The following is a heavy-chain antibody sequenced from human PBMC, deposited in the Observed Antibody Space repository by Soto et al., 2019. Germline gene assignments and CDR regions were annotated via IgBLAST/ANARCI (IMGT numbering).Heavy chain of an antibody. J-gene: IGHJ6*02. CDR2: IYYTASTT. Sequence: QVQLQESGPGLVKPSETLTLTCTVSGGSIGSYYWSWIRQPPGKGLEWIGYIYYTASTTSYNPSRRSRVAITGATSKYHFSRGRSSVTAADTAVYDCARRQLVRVVFVRYHYYGMDVWGRGTAGTVSS. CDR3: ARRQLVRVVFVRYHYYGMDV. D-gene: IGHD3-10*01. V-gene: IGHV4-59*08. CDR1: GGSIGSYY.